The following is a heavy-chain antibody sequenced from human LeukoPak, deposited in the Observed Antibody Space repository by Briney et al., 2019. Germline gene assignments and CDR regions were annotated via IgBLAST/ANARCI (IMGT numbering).Heavy chain of an antibody. CDR1: GYTFTSYG. V-gene: IGHV1-18*01. Sequence: ASVKVSCKASGYTFTSYGISWVRQAPGQGLEWMGWISAYNGNTNYAQKLQGRVTMTTDTSTSTAYMELRSLRSDDTAVYYCARPIHHSQQLASGYWGQGTLVTVSS. CDR2: ISAYNGNT. D-gene: IGHD6-13*01. CDR3: ARPIHHSQQLASGY. J-gene: IGHJ4*02.